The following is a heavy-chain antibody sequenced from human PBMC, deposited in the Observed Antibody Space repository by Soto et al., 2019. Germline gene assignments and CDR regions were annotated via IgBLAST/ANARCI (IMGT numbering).Heavy chain of an antibody. V-gene: IGHV4-59*08. CDR1: GGSISSYY. Sequence: SETLSLTCTVSGGSISSYYWSWIRQPPGKGLEWIGYIYYSGSTNYNPSLKSRVTISVDTSKNQFSLKLSSVTAADTAVYYCARQTAGTVRYYYYMDVWGKGTTVTVSS. J-gene: IGHJ6*03. CDR3: ARQTAGTVRYYYYMDV. D-gene: IGHD6-13*01. CDR2: IYYSGST.